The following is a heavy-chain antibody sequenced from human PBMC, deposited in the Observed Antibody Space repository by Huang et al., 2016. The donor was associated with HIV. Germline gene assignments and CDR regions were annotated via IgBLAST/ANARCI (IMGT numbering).Heavy chain of an antibody. CDR1: GGSLSGYY. CDR3: ARDATKNPRGWFDP. D-gene: IGHD3-10*01. J-gene: IGHJ5*02. Sequence: QVHLQQWGAGLLKSAETLTITSAVYGGSLSGYYWRWLRQTPGKGLEWIGEINHLGRPNYNPFSKSRVSIAMDGSKKQFSLKVRSISDADTAVYFCARDATKNPRGWFDPWGQGTLVTVSS. V-gene: IGHV4-34*02. CDR2: INHLGRP.